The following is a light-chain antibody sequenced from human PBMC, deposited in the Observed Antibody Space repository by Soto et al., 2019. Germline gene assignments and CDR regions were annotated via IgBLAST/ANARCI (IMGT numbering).Light chain of an antibody. CDR3: SSYTGSSTWV. CDR2: EVS. Sequence: QSALTQPASVSGSPGQSITISCTGTSSDVGGYKYVSWYQQHPGKAPKLLIYEVSNRPSGVSDRFSGSKSGNTASLTISGLQAADEADYYCSSYTGSSTWVFGAGTKLTVL. J-gene: IGLJ3*02. V-gene: IGLV2-14*01. CDR1: SSDVGGYKY.